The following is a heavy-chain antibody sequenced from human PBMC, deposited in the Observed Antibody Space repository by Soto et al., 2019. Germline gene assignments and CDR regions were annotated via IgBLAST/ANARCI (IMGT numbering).Heavy chain of an antibody. Sequence: SETLSLTCAVSGGSISSSNWWSWVRQPPGKGLEWIGEIYHSGSTNYNPSLKSRVTISVDKSKNQFSLKLSSVTAADTAVYYCAIRKQIAVAGTVAFDIWGQGTMVTVSS. CDR2: IYHSGST. J-gene: IGHJ3*02. CDR1: GGSISSSNW. V-gene: IGHV4-4*02. D-gene: IGHD6-19*01. CDR3: AIRKQIAVAGTVAFDI.